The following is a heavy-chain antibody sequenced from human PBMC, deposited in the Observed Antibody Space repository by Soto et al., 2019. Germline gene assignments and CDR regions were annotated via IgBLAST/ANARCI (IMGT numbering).Heavy chain of an antibody. V-gene: IGHV4-59*01. CDR2: IYYSGST. D-gene: IGHD3-9*01. CDR1: GGSISSYY. Sequence: NPSETLSLTCTVSGGSISSYYWSWIRQPPGKGLEWIGYIYYSGSTNYNPSLKSRVTISVDTSKNQFSLKLSSVTAADTAVYYCARDLSDYYDILTGGELDPWGQGTLVTVSS. J-gene: IGHJ5*02. CDR3: ARDLSDYYDILTGGELDP.